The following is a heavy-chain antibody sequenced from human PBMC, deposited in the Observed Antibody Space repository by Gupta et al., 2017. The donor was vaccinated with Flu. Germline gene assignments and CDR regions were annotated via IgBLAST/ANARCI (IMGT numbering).Heavy chain of an antibody. D-gene: IGHD1-1*01. J-gene: IGHJ3*02. CDR1: GVTLSSLG. CDR3: ATRRPVQVERRGAFDI. Sequence: EVQLLESGGGLVQPRGFLRLYCAARGVTLSSLGMSWVRQGPGKGMGWVSGISGSGSSTHYGDSVKGRFTISRDNSKNTLYMQMDSLRAKDTAVYYCATRRPVQVERRGAFDIWGQGTVVTVSS. CDR2: ISGSGSST. V-gene: IGHV3-23*01.